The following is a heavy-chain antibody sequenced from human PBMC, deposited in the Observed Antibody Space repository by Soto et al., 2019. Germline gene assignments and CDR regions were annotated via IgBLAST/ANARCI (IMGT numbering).Heavy chain of an antibody. D-gene: IGHD3-22*01. CDR2: INHSGST. CDR1: GGSFSDYF. Sequence: SETLSLTCAVYGGSFSDYFWTWIRQPPGKGLEWIGEINHSGSTNFNPSLKSRVAISADTSRNQFSLRVTSVTAADTAVYYCARATYYYDSSGYKDYFDYWGQGTLVTVSS. J-gene: IGHJ4*02. CDR3: ARATYYYDSSGYKDYFDY. V-gene: IGHV4-34*01.